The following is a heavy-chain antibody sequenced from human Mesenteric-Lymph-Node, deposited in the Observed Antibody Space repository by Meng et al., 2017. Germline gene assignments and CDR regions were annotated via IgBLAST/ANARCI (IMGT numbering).Heavy chain of an antibody. J-gene: IGHJ5*02. CDR1: GGSISSYY. Sequence: SETLSLTCTVSGGSISSYYWSWIRQPAGKGLEWIGRIYTSGSTNYNPSLKSRVTISVDTSKNQFSLKLSSVTAADTAVYYCARGSPPLSRNWFDPWGQGTLVTVSS. CDR3: ARGSPPLSRNWFDP. CDR2: IYTSGST. V-gene: IGHV4-4*07.